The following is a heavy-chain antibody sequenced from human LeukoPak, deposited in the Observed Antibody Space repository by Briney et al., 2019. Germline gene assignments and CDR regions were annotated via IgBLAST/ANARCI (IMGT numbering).Heavy chain of an antibody. CDR2: ITRSSSSV. CDR3: ARGLQQLVRGFNYYFMDV. Sequence: GGSLRLSCAASGFTFSSYRMNWVRQAPGKGLEWVSYITRSSSSVYSADSVRGRFTISRDNAENSLYMQMNSLRAEDTAVYYCARGLQQLVRGFNYYFMDVWGKGTTVTVSS. CDR1: GFTFSSYR. J-gene: IGHJ6*03. D-gene: IGHD6-13*01. V-gene: IGHV3-48*01.